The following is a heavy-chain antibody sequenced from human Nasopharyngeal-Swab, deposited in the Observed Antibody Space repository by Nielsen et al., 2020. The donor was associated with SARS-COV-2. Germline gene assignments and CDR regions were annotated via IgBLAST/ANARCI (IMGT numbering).Heavy chain of an antibody. J-gene: IGHJ5*01. CDR3: ARTNTERPHLDS. CDR2: IDYTGNT. D-gene: IGHD2-8*01. V-gene: IGHV4-39*01. CDR1: GGSISGSTYY. Sequence: SDTLSLTCTVSGGSISGSTYYWGWVRQPPGKGLEWIANIDYTGNTYYSPSLKSRATISVDTSRSQFSLTLSSMTAADRAVYYCARTNTERPHLDSWGHGLLVTVSS.